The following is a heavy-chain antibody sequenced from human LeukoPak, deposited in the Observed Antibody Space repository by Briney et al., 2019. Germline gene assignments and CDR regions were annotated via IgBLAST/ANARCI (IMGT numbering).Heavy chain of an antibody. J-gene: IGHJ4*02. Sequence: SETLSLTCTVSGSSFRRGYYWGWIRQSPGKGLEWIGSMFHTGSIYYNPSLKTRVTISLDTSKNLFSLRLSSLTAADTAVYYCAREGLKRWLHRAYFDYWGQGTLVTVSS. CDR2: MFHTGSI. V-gene: IGHV4-38-2*02. D-gene: IGHD5-24*01. CDR1: GSSFRRGYY. CDR3: AREGLKRWLHRAYFDY.